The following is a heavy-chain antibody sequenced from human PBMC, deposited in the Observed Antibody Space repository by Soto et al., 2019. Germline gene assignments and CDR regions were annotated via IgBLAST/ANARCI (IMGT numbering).Heavy chain of an antibody. CDR2: IYWDDDK. CDR1: GFSLSSSGMG. Sequence: SGPTLVNPTQTLTLTCTFSGFSLSSSGMGVGWIRQPPGKALEWLALIYWDDDKRYSPSLKTRLTIIKDSSKNQVVLIMTNMDPVDTAIYFCVHFQQLWRQSFYSCGQGTPVTVSS. J-gene: IGHJ4*02. CDR3: VHFQQLWRQSFYS. V-gene: IGHV2-5*02. D-gene: IGHD1-1*01.